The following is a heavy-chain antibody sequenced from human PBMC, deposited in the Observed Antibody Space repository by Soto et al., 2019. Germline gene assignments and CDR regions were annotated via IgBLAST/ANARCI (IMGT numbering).Heavy chain of an antibody. CDR1: GYTFTTYT. D-gene: IGHD3-10*01. CDR3: TRDPGRSWFDP. CDR2: INPGNGDT. J-gene: IGHJ5*02. Sequence: ASVKVSCKDSGYTFTTYTLQWLRQAPGQSLEWMGWINPGNGDTKYSQTFQGRVTITSDTSASTAYMELSSLRSEDTAVYYCTRDPGRSWFDPWGQGTLVTVSS. V-gene: IGHV1-3*01.